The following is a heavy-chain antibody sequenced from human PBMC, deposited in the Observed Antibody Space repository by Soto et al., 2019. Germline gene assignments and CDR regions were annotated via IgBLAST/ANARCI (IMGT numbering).Heavy chain of an antibody. Sequence: QVQLVQSGAEVKKPGSSVKVSCKASGGTFSSYAISWVRQAPGQGLEWMGGIIPIFGTANYAQKFQGRVTITGDESTSTAYMELSSLRSEDTAVYYCARIGCSRRLRRSSYYFDYWGQGTLVTVSS. CDR1: GGTFSSYA. D-gene: IGHD5-12*01. V-gene: IGHV1-69*01. J-gene: IGHJ4*02. CDR3: ARIGCSRRLRRSSYYFDY. CDR2: IIPIFGTA.